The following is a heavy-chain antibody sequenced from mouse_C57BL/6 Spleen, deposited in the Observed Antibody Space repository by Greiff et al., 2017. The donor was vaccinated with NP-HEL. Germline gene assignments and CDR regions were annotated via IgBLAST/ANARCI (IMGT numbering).Heavy chain of an antibody. D-gene: IGHD1-1*01. CDR2: ISDGGSYT. Sequence: EVHLVESGGGLVKPGGSLKLSCAASGFTFSSYAMSWVRQTPEKRLEWVATISDGGSYTYYPDNVKGRFTISRDNAKNNLYLQMSHLKSEDTAMYYCARDQRLLRFAYWGQGTLVTVSA. V-gene: IGHV5-4*01. CDR1: GFTFSSYA. CDR3: ARDQRLLRFAY. J-gene: IGHJ3*01.